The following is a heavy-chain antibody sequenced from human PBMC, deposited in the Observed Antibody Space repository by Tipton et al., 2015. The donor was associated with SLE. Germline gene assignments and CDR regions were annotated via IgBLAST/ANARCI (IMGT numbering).Heavy chain of an antibody. V-gene: IGHV3-21*01. CDR1: GFTFSSYS. Sequence: SLRLSCAASGFTFSSYSMNWVRQAPGKGLEWVSSISSSSSYIYYADSVKGRFTISRDNAKNTLYLQMNSLRAEDTAVYYCARDTVLRFLEWFGLGFDYWGQGTLVTVSS. D-gene: IGHD3-3*01. CDR2: ISSSSSYI. J-gene: IGHJ4*02. CDR3: ARDTVLRFLEWFGLGFDY.